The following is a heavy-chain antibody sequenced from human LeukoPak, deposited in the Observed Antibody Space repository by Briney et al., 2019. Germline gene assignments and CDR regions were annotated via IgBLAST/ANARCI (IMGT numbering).Heavy chain of an antibody. CDR1: GFTFSSYG. D-gene: IGHD1-14*01. CDR3: TRYNNDHFDY. V-gene: IGHV3-33*01. J-gene: IGHJ4*02. CDR2: IAYDGSRA. Sequence: GGSLRLSCAASGFTFSSYGMHWVRQAPGKGLEWVAVIAYDGSRAFYADSVKGRFTISRDNSKNTMSVQMDDLRAEDTAVYYCTRYNNDHFDYWGQGTLITVSS.